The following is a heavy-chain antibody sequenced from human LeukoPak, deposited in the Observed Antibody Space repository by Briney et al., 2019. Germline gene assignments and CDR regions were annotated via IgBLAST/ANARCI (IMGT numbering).Heavy chain of an antibody. J-gene: IGHJ3*02. V-gene: IGHV2-70*01. CDR3: ARLSDRGYCSGGSCGTDAFDI. Sequence: SGPALVKPTQSLTLTCTFSGFSLSTSGMCVSWIRQAPGKALEWLALIDWDDDKYYSTSLKTRLTISKDTSKNQVVLTMTNMDPVDTATYYCARLSDRGYCSGGSCGTDAFDIWGQGTMVTVSS. CDR1: GFSLSTSGMC. D-gene: IGHD2-15*01. CDR2: IDWDDDK.